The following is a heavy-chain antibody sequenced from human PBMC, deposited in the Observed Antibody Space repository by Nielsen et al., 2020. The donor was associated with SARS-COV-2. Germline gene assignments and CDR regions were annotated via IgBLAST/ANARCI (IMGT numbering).Heavy chain of an antibody. CDR3: AKDYDFWSGPAAFDI. J-gene: IGHJ3*02. Sequence: GGSLRLSCAASGFTFSSYWMHWVRQAPGKGLVWVSRINSDGSSTSYADSVKGRFTISRDNAKNSLYLQMNSLRAEDTALYYCAKDYDFWSGPAAFDIWGQGTMVTVSS. V-gene: IGHV3-74*01. CDR2: INSDGSST. CDR1: GFTFSSYW. D-gene: IGHD3-3*01.